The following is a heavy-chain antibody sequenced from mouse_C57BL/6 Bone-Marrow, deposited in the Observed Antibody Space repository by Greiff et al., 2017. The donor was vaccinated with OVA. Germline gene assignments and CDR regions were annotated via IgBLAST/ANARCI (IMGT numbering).Heavy chain of an antibody. Sequence: EVKVEESGPGLVKPSQSLSLTCSVTGYSITSGYYWNWIRQFPGNKLEWMGYISYDGSNNYNPSLKNRISITRDTSKNQFFLKLNSVTTEDTATYYCANYYGSSYDAMDYWGQGTSVTVSS. D-gene: IGHD1-1*01. J-gene: IGHJ4*01. CDR3: ANYYGSSYDAMDY. V-gene: IGHV3-6*01. CDR2: ISYDGSN. CDR1: GYSITSGYY.